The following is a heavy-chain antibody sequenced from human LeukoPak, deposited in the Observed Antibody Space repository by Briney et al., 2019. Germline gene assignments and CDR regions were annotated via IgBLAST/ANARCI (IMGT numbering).Heavy chain of an antibody. D-gene: IGHD5-18*01. V-gene: IGHV3-33*01. CDR2: IWYNGTNK. J-gene: IGHJ4*02. CDR3: ARDRRGFSYGYWGFDY. CDR1: GFLFSAYG. Sequence: GRSLRLSCTASGFLFSAYGMHWVRQAPGKGLEWVAVIWYNGTNKYYADSVKGRFTISRDNSKNTLYLQMNSLRVEDTAVYYCARDRRGFSYGYWGFDYWGQGTPVTVSS.